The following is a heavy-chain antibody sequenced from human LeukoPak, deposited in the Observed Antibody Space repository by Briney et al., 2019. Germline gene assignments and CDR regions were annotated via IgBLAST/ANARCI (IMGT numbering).Heavy chain of an antibody. CDR1: GFTFSSYA. V-gene: IGHV3-23*01. CDR3: AKDRVAMIGYYFDF. J-gene: IGHJ4*02. D-gene: IGHD2-2*01. CDR2: ISGSGGST. Sequence: GGSLRLYCAASGFTFSSYAMSWVRQAPGKGLEWVSAISGSGGSTHYADSVKGRFTISRDNSKNTLYLQMNSLRAEDTAVYYCAKDRVAMIGYYFDFWGQGTLVTVSS.